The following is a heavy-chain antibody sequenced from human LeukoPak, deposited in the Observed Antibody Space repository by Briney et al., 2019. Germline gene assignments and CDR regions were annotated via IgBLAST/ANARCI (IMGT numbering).Heavy chain of an antibody. V-gene: IGHV3-30*18. CDR3: AKDKEGYYYDSSGPTD. CDR1: GFTFSSYG. D-gene: IGHD3-22*01. Sequence: PGGSLRLSCAASGFTFSSYGMHWVRQAPGKGLEWVAVISYDGSNKYDADSVKGRFTISRDNAKNTLYLQMNSLRAEDTAVYYCAKDKEGYYYDSSGPTDWGQGTLVTVSS. J-gene: IGHJ4*02. CDR2: ISYDGSNK.